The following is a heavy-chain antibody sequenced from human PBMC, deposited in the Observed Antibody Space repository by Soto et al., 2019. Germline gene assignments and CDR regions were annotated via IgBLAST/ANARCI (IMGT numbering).Heavy chain of an antibody. J-gene: IGHJ4*01. CDR1: GFTVSSKY. CDR3: ARELPPDL. V-gene: IGHV3-53*01. CDR2: LWSAGLT. Sequence: QTGESLRLSCAASGFTVSSKYMTWVRQAPGKGLEWVSILWSAGLTYYADSVKGRFTISRDNFKNTVYLQMNGLGVEDSGVYFCARELPPDLWGQGTLVTVSS. D-gene: IGHD2-15*01.